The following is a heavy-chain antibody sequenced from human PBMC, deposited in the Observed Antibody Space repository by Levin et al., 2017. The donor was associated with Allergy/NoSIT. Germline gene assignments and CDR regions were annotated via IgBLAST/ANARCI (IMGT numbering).Heavy chain of an antibody. CDR1: GGSFSGYY. CDR3: ARWSPWLACFDY. CDR2: INHSGST. Sequence: SETLSLTCAVYGGSFSGYYWSWIRQPPGKGLEWIGEINHSGSTNYNPSLKSRVTISVDTSKNQFSLKLSSVTAADTAVYYCARWSPWLACFDYWGQGTLVTVSS. J-gene: IGHJ4*02. V-gene: IGHV4-34*01. D-gene: IGHD6-19*01.